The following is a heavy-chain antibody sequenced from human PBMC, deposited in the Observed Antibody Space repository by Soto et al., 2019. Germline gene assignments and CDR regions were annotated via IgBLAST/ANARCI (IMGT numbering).Heavy chain of an antibody. CDR2: IIPILGIA. Sequence: GASVKVSCKTSGGTFSSYTISWVRQAPGQGLEWMGRIIPILGIANYAQKFQGRVTLTRDTSASTAYMELSSLRSEDTAVYYCSSCSQNCITSSPCCLFFDYWGQGTLVTVSS. CDR1: GGTFSSYT. V-gene: IGHV1-69*02. CDR3: SSCSQNCITSSPCCLFFDY. J-gene: IGHJ4*02. D-gene: IGHD3-10*01.